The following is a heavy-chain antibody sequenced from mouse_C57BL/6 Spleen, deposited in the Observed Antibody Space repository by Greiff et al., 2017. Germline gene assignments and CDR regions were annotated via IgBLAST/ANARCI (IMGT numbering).Heavy chain of an antibody. Sequence: LQESGAELVRPGASVKLSCKASGYTFTDYYINWVKQRPGQGLEWIARIYPGSGNTYYNEKFKGKATLTAEKSSSTAYMQLSSLTSEDSAVYFCARRGITTVDYYAMDYWGQGTSVTVSS. CDR3: ARRGITTVDYYAMDY. V-gene: IGHV1-76*01. CDR1: GYTFTDYY. D-gene: IGHD1-1*01. J-gene: IGHJ4*01. CDR2: IYPGSGNT.